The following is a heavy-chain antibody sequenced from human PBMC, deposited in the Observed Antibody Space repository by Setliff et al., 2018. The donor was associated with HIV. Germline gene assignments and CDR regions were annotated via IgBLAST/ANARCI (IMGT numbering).Heavy chain of an antibody. J-gene: IGHJ4*01. Sequence: GGSLRLSCAASGFTFNTYSLNWVRQAPGKGLEWFSSIRSTSTYIYYADSVRGRFTVSRDNAKNSVFLQMNRLRGEDTGVYYCARLGTARSFDIWGLGTLVTVSS. CDR2: IRSTSTYI. V-gene: IGHV3-21*06. CDR3: ARLGTARSFDI. D-gene: IGHD7-27*01. CDR1: GFTFNTYS.